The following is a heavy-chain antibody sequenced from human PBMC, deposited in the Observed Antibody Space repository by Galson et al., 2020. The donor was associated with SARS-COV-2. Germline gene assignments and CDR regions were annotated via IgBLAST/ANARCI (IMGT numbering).Heavy chain of an antibody. CDR3: ARGTRDITMIVVVMTAVSCHVDR. CDR1: GGSFSDYY. CDR2: VNHRGST. V-gene: IGHV4-34*01. J-gene: IGHJ5*02. Sequence: SQASETLSLTCAVYGGSFSDYYWSWIRQPPGRGLEWIGDVNHRGSTSYNPSLESRVRISLDASKKQFSLKLSSVTAADSGVYYCARGTRDITMIVVVMTAVSCHVDRWGQGALVTVSS. D-gene: IGHD3-22*01.